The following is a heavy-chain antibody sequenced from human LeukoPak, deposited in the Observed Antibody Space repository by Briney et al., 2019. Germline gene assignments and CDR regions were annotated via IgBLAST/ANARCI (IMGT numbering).Heavy chain of an antibody. J-gene: IGHJ4*02. V-gene: IGHV3-20*04. Sequence: PGGSLRLSCAASGFTFVDHGMSWVRQAPGKGLEWVSGINWNGGSTGYADSVKGRFTISRDNAKNSLYLQMNSLRAEDTALYYCARVGHYDSSGYWGYWGQGTLVTVSS. CDR2: INWNGGST. D-gene: IGHD3-22*01. CDR3: ARVGHYDSSGYWGY. CDR1: GFTFVDHG.